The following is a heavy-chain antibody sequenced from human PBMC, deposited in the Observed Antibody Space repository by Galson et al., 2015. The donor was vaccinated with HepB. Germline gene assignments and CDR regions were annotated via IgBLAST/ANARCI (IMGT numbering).Heavy chain of an antibody. D-gene: IGHD6-13*01. Sequence: SLRLSCAASGFTFSIYAMSWVRQAPGKGLEWVSGISGSSGNTYFADSVKGRFIISRDNSKNTLYLQMNSLRAEDTALYYCAKSPYSNNCSAFDYWGQGTLLPVSS. V-gene: IGHV3-23*01. CDR3: AKSPYSNNCSAFDY. J-gene: IGHJ4*02. CDR2: ISGSSGNT. CDR1: GFTFSIYA.